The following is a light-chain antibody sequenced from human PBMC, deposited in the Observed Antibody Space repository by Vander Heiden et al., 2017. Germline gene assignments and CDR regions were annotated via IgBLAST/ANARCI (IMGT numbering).Light chain of an antibody. J-gene: IGLJ2*01. CDR3: AAWDDSLNGKV. CDR1: SSNIGSNT. Sequence: SLLPQPPSASGPPGQRVTISCSGSSSNIGSNTVNWYQQLPGTAPKLLIYSNNQRPSGVPDRFSGSKSGTSASLAISGLQSEDEADYYCAAWDDSLNGKVFGGGTKLTVL. V-gene: IGLV1-44*01. CDR2: SNN.